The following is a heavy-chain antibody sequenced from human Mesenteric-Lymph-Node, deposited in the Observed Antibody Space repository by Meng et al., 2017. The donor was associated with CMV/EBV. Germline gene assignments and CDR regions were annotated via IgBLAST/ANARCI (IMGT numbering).Heavy chain of an antibody. D-gene: IGHD3-22*01. Sequence: WVRQAPGQGLEWMGRIIPILGIANYAQKFQGRVTITADKSTSTAYMELSSLRSEDTAVYYCASSDTSLSYYYDSSGHTDQPTNWFDPWGQGTLVTVSS. J-gene: IGHJ5*02. CDR3: ASSDTSLSYYYDSSGHTDQPTNWFDP. CDR2: IIPILGIA. V-gene: IGHV1-69*02.